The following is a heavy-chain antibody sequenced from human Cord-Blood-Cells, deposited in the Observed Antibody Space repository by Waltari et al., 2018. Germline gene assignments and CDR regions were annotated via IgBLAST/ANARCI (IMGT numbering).Heavy chain of an antibody. CDR1: GDSVSSNSAA. D-gene: IGHD3-10*01. CDR2: TYYRSKWYN. Sequence: QVQLQQSGPGLVKPSQTLSLTCAISGDSVSSNSAAWNWIRQSPPRGLEWLGRTYYRSKWYNDYAVSVKSRITINPDTSKNQFSLQLNSVTPEDTAVYYCARERDYYGSGSYYYFDYWGQGTLVTVSS. V-gene: IGHV6-1*01. CDR3: ARERDYYGSGSYYYFDY. J-gene: IGHJ4*02.